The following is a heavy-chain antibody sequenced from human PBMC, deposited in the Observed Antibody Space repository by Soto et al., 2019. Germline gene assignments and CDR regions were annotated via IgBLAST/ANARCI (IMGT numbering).Heavy chain of an antibody. CDR2: ISYDGSNK. V-gene: IGHV3-30*18. CDR1: GFTFSSYG. Sequence: QVQLVESGGGVVQPGRSLRLSCAASGFTFSSYGMHWVRQAPGKGLEWVAVISYDGSNKYYADSVKGRFTISRDNSKNTLYLQMNRLRAEDTAVYYCAKGSGRSSSWYLGDDYYYGIDVWGQGTTVTVSS. CDR3: AKGSGRSSSWYLGDDYYYGIDV. D-gene: IGHD6-13*01. J-gene: IGHJ6*02.